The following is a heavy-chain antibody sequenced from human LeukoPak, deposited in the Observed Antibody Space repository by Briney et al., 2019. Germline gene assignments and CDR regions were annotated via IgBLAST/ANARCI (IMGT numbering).Heavy chain of an antibody. Sequence: GGSLRLSCAASGFTFNTYAMSWVRQAPWEKRQWVSGISDSGGTTYYADSVRGRFTISRDNSKNTLYLQMNSLRAEDTAVYYCARHRSSWLIDYWGQGTLVTVSS. CDR2: ISDSGGTT. V-gene: IGHV3-23*01. CDR3: ARHRSSWLIDY. CDR1: GFTFNTYA. J-gene: IGHJ4*02. D-gene: IGHD6-6*01.